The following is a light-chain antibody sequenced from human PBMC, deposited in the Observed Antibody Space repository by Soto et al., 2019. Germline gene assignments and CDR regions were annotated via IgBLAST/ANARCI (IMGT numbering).Light chain of an antibody. V-gene: IGLV2-14*01. CDR3: SSFTISSTLYV. Sequence: QSALTQPASVSGSPGQSITISCAGTSSDIGGYNYVSWYQQHPGTAPKVIIYEVSNRPSGVSNRFSGSKSGNTASLTISGLQAEEEADYYCSSFTISSTLYVFGSGTKV. CDR2: EVS. CDR1: SSDIGGYNY. J-gene: IGLJ1*01.